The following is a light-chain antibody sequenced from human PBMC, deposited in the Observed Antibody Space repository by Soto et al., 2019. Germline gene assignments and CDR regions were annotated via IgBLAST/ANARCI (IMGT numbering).Light chain of an antibody. J-gene: IGLJ2*01. V-gene: IGLV8-61*01. CDR2: STN. Sequence: QAVVTQEPSFSVSPGRTVTLTCGLSSGSVSTSYYPSWYQQTPGQAPRTLIYSTNTRSSGVPDRFSGSILGNKAALTITGAQADDESDYICVLYMGNGISVFGGGTKLTVL. CDR1: SGSVSTSYY. CDR3: VLYMGNGISV.